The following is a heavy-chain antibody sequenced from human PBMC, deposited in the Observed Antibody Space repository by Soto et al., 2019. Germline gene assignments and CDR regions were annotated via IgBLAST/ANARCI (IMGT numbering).Heavy chain of an antibody. CDR1: GGSISSSSYY. CDR3: ASLGPYSHYYYGMDV. V-gene: IGHV4-39*01. CDR2: IYYSGST. Sequence: SETLSLTCTVSGGSISSSSYYWGWIRQPPGKGLEWIGSIYYSGSTYYNPSLKSRVTISVDTSKNQFSLKLSSVTAADTAVYYCASLGPYSHYYYGMDVWGQGTTVTVSS. J-gene: IGHJ6*02. D-gene: IGHD2-21*01.